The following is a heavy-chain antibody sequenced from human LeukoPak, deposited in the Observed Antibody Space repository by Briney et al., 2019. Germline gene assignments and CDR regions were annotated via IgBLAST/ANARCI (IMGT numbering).Heavy chain of an antibody. V-gene: IGHV4-39*01. J-gene: IGHJ4*02. CDR2: IYYSGST. D-gene: IGHD2-15*01. CDR3: ARRRYCSGGSCYDY. Sequence: SETLSLTCTVSGGSISSSSYYWGWIRQPPGKGLEWIGSIYYSGSTYYNPSLKSRVTISVDTSKNQFSLKLSSVTAADTAVYYCARRRYCSGGSCYDYWGQGTLVTISS. CDR1: GGSISSSSYY.